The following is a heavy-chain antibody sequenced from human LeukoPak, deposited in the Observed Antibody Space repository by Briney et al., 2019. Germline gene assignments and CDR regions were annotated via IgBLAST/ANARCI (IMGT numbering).Heavy chain of an antibody. CDR1: GGSISSSRYY. CDR2: IYYSGST. Sequence: PSETLSLTCTVSGGSISSSRYYWGGIRQPPGKGLEWIGSIYYSGSTYYNPSLKSRVTISVDTSKNQFSLKLSSVTAADTAVYYCARQRPWFDPWGQGTLVTVSS. V-gene: IGHV4-39*01. CDR3: ARQRPWFDP. J-gene: IGHJ5*02.